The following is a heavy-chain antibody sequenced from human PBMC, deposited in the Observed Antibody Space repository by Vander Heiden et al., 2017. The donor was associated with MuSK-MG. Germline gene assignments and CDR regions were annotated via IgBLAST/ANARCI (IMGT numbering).Heavy chain of an antibody. CDR1: GFSLSTSGVG. CDR3: ALRRRDGYNEDAGWFGP. D-gene: IGHD5-12*01. V-gene: IGHV2-5*01. Sequence: QITLKESGPTLVKPTQTLTLTCTFSGFSLSTSGVGVGWIRQPPGKALEWLALVHWNDGKRYSPSLESRLTITKDTSKNQVVLTMTNMDPVDTGTYYCALRRRDGYNEDAGWFGPWGQGTLVTVSS. J-gene: IGHJ5*02. CDR2: VHWNDGK.